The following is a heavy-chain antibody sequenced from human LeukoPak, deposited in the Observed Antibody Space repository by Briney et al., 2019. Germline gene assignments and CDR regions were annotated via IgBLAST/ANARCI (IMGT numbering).Heavy chain of an antibody. V-gene: IGHV1-2*02. CDR1: GYTFTGYY. Sequence: ASVKVSCKASGYTFTGYYMHWVRQAPGQGLEWMGWINPNSGGTNYAQKFQGRVTMTRDTSISTAYMELSRLRSDDTAVYYCARELGIVVVPAALGGYWGQGTLVTVSS. CDR2: INPNSGGT. D-gene: IGHD2-2*03. J-gene: IGHJ4*02. CDR3: ARELGIVVVPAALGGY.